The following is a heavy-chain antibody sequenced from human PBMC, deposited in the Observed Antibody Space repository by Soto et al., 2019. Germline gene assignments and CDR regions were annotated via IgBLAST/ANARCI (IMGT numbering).Heavy chain of an antibody. CDR1: GFTFSSYA. V-gene: IGHV3-23*01. D-gene: IGHD3-3*01. J-gene: IGHJ3*02. CDR2: ISGSGGST. CDR3: AKDQRITIFGVVVGAFDI. Sequence: EVQLLESGGGLVQPGGSLRLSCAASGFTFSSYAMSWVRQAPGKGLEWVSAISGSGGSTYYADSVKGRFTISRDNSKNTLYLQMNSLRAEDTAVYYCAKDQRITIFGVVVGAFDIWGQGTIVTVSS.